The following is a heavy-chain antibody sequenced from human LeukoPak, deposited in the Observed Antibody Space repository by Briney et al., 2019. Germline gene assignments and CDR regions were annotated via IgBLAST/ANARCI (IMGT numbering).Heavy chain of an antibody. J-gene: IGHJ4*02. Sequence: ASVKVSCKVSGYSLTELSLHWVRQAPGEGLEWMGNFDPKDGETIYAQKFQGRVTMSEDASTQTAYMELSSLRSEDRAVYYCATGRGFFDFWGQGTLVTVSS. V-gene: IGHV1-24*01. CDR1: GYSLTELS. CDR2: FDPKDGET. CDR3: ATGRGFFDF.